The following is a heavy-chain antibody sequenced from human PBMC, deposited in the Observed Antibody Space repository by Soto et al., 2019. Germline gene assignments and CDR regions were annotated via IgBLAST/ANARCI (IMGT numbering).Heavy chain of an antibody. D-gene: IGHD1-1*01. J-gene: IGHJ4*02. V-gene: IGHV3-23*01. CDR3: AKKSPSNSPFDS. CDR1: GFMFISYS. Sequence: PGGSLRLSCEASGFMFISYSMSWVRQAPGKGLERVSVISANGYTTYYADSVKGRFTISRDNSKNTVSLQMNSLGAEDTAIYYCAKKSPSNSPFDSWGQGALVTVSS. CDR2: ISANGYTT.